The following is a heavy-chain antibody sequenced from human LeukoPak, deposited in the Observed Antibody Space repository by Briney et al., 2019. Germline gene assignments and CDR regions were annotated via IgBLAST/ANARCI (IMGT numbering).Heavy chain of an antibody. CDR3: ARRYYDILTGYYPFDY. V-gene: IGHV4-39*01. J-gene: IGHJ4*02. CDR2: IYYSGST. D-gene: IGHD3-9*01. CDR1: GGSISSSSYH. Sequence: SETLSLTCTVSGGSISSSSYHWGWIRQPPGKGLEWIGSIYYSGSTYYNPSLKSRVTISVDTSKNQFSLKLSSVTAADTAVYYCARRYYDILTGYYPFDYWGQGTLVTVSS.